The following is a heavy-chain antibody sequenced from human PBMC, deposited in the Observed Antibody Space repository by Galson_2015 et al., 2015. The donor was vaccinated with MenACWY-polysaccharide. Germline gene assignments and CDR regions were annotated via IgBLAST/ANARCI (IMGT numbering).Heavy chain of an antibody. V-gene: IGHV3-23*01. Sequence: SLRLSCAASGFTFSSSAFNWVRQAPGKGLQWVSAIDASGAITYYADSVKGRFTISRDSPKNTLHLQMNSLSAEDTAIYYCARVSLTTSNFDLWGRGTLVTVSS. CDR2: IDASGAIT. CDR3: ARVSLTTSNFDL. J-gene: IGHJ2*01. CDR1: GFTFSSSA. D-gene: IGHD3-22*01.